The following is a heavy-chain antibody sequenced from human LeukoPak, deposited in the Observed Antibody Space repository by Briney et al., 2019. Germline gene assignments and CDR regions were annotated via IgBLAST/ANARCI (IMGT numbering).Heavy chain of an antibody. CDR2: IIPILGIA. CDR1: GGTFSSYA. Sequence: SVKVSCKASGGTFSSYAISWVRQAPGQGLEWMGRIIPILGIANYAQKFQGRVTITADKSTSTAYMELSSLRSEDTAVYYCARHHGAVAGPLDYWGQGTLVTVSS. CDR3: ARHHGAVAGPLDY. J-gene: IGHJ4*02. D-gene: IGHD6-19*01. V-gene: IGHV1-69*04.